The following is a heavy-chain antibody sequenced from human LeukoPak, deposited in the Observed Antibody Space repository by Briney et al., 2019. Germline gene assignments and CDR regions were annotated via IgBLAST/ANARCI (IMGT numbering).Heavy chain of an antibody. CDR2: ISHDGSNP. J-gene: IGHJ4*02. Sequence: GGYLRLSCAASGFTFSSYGMHWVRQAPGKGLEWVAVISHDGSNPYYADSVKGRFTISRDYSKNTLYLQMSSLRAEDTAVYFCAKTHYYDSSGVPGDYWGQGTLVTVSS. CDR1: GFTFSSYG. V-gene: IGHV3-30*18. D-gene: IGHD3-22*01. CDR3: AKTHYYDSSGVPGDY.